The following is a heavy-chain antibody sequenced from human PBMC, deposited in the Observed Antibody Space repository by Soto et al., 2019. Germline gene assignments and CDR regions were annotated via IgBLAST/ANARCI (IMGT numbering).Heavy chain of an antibody. CDR1: GFTFNNYA. CDR3: AKREGAFDI. J-gene: IGHJ3*02. CDR2: ISAGGGSS. Sequence: GSLRLSCAASGFTFNNYAMSWVRQAPGKGLEWVSGISAGGGSSHYADPVKGRFTISRDNSKNTLYLQMNSLRAEDTAVYYCAKREGAFDIWGQGTMVTVSS. V-gene: IGHV3-23*01.